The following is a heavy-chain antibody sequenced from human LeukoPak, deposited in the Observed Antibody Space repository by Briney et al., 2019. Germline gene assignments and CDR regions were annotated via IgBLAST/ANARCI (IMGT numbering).Heavy chain of an antibody. J-gene: IGHJ4*02. D-gene: IGHD6-13*01. CDR1: GGTFSSYA. CDR3: ARVKYSSSYDY. Sequence: ASVKVSCKASGGTFSSYAISWVRQAPGQGLEWMGWINPNSGGTNYAQKFQGRVTMTRDTSISTAYMELSRLRSDDTAVYYCARVKYSSSYDYWGQGTLVTVSS. CDR2: INPNSGGT. V-gene: IGHV1-2*02.